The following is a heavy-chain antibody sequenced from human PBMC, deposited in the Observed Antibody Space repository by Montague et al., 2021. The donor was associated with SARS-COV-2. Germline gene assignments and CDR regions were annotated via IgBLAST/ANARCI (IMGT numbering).Heavy chain of an antibody. Sequence: TLSLTCTVSGGSISSGGYYWSWIRQHPGKGLEWIGRIYYSGSTYYNPSLKSRVTISVDTSKNQFSLKLSSVTAADTAVYYCARLTAGYCSGGSCYWGTGFDYWGQGTLVTVSS. CDR1: GGSISSGGYY. CDR2: IYYSGST. J-gene: IGHJ4*02. D-gene: IGHD2-15*01. CDR3: ARLTAGYCSGGSCYWGTGFDY. V-gene: IGHV4-31*03.